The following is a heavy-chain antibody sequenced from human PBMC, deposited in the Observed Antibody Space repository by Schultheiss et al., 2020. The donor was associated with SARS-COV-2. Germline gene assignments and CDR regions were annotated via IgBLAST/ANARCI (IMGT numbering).Heavy chain of an antibody. CDR3: ARGDYSSSAPFY. V-gene: IGHV4-38-2*01. J-gene: IGHJ4*02. D-gene: IGHD6-6*01. Sequence: SETLSLTCAVSGYSISSGYYWGWIRQPPGKGLEWIGEINHSGSTNYNPSLKSRVTMSVDTSKNQFSLKLSSVTAADTAVYYCARGDYSSSAPFYWGQGTLVTVSS. CDR1: GYSISSGYY. CDR2: INHSGST.